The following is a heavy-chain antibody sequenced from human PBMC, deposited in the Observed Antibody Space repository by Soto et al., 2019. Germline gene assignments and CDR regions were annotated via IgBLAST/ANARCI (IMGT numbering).Heavy chain of an antibody. D-gene: IGHD5-12*01. CDR3: AKVRRDGYNLIYFDY. CDR2: ISYDGSNK. CDR1: GFTFSSYG. Sequence: QVQLVESGGGVVQPGRSLRLSCAASGFTFSSYGMHWVRQAPGKGLEWVAVISYDGSNKYYADSVKGRFTISRDNSKNTLYLQMNSLRAEDTAVYYCAKVRRDGYNLIYFDYWGQGTLVTVSS. J-gene: IGHJ4*02. V-gene: IGHV3-30*18.